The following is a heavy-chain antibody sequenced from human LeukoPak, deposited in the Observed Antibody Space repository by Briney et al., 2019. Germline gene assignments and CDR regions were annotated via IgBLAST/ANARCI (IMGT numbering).Heavy chain of an antibody. CDR3: ARDWGVGPMPKSRFDP. Sequence: SVTLSLTCTVSGGSISSGSYYWSWIRQPAGKGLEWIGRIYTSGSTNYDPFLKSRVTISVDTSKNQFSLKLSSVTAADTAVYYCARDWGVGPMPKSRFDPWGQGTLVTVSS. CDR1: GGSISSGSYY. V-gene: IGHV4-61*02. CDR2: IYTSGST. J-gene: IGHJ5*02. D-gene: IGHD3-16*01.